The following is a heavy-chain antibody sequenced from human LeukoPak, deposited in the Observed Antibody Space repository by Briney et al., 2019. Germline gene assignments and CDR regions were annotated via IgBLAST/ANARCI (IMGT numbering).Heavy chain of an antibody. CDR1: GFTFSSDW. D-gene: IGHD3-3*01. J-gene: IGHJ4*02. CDR2: IKQDGSEK. CDR3: ARESITIFGE. Sequence: GGSLRLSCAASGFTFSSDWMSWVRQAPGKGLEWVANIKQDGSEKYYVDSVKGRFTISRDNAKNSLYLQMNSLRAEDTAVYYCARESITIFGEGGQGTLVTVSS. V-gene: IGHV3-7*01.